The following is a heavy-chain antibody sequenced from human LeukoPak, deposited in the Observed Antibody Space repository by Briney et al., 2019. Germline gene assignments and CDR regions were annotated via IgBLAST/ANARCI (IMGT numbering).Heavy chain of an antibody. D-gene: IGHD3-22*01. CDR2: ISASGSST. CDR3: AKRSGSSGPYDC. Sequence: PSGGSLRLSCAAPELTFSTYAMNWVRQAPGKGLEWVSVISASGSSTYYADSVKGRFTISRDNSKNTLYLQMNSLRVEDTAVYYCAKRSGSSGPYDCWGQGTLVTVSS. J-gene: IGHJ4*02. CDR1: ELTFSTYA. V-gene: IGHV3-23*01.